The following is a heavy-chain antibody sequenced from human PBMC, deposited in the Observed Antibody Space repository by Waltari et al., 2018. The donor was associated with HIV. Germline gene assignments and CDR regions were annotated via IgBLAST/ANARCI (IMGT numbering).Heavy chain of an antibody. D-gene: IGHD1-20*01. J-gene: IGHJ4*02. CDR3: ERESMITPYYFDN. CDR2: IYHSGNT. CDR1: GGSISSSHW. Sequence: QVQLQESGPGLVKPSGTLSLTCAVSGGSISSSHWWSWVRQTPGKGLEWIGEIYHSGNTNYSPSLECRVTISVDKSKNQFSLKLRSVTAADTAVYYCERESMITPYYFDNWGQGTLVTVSS. V-gene: IGHV4-4*02.